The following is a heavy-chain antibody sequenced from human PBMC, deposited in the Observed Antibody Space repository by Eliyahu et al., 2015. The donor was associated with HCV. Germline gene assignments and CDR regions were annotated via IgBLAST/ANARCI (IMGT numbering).Heavy chain of an antibody. CDR2: INTEGTRT. V-gene: IGHV3-74*01. J-gene: IGHJ4*02. Sequence: EVRLVESGGGSVQPGGSLRLSCETSGFTFTKYLMHWVRQVPGKGLDWVSRINTEGTRTRYADSVKGRFTVSRDNAKNMVYLEMKSLRAEDTALYYCVADEDYGGFLYYFDYWGKGALVTVSS. CDR1: GFTFTKYL. CDR3: VADEDYGGFLYYFDY. D-gene: IGHD4-23*01.